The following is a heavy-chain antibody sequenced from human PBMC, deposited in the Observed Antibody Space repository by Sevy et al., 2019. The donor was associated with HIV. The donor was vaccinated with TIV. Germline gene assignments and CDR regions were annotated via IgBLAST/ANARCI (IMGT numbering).Heavy chain of an antibody. CDR2: IGYDGSNK. CDR3: ARDWSAFGSGSDY. J-gene: IGHJ4*02. Sequence: GGSLRLSCAASGFTFSSYGMHWVRQAPGKGLEWVAVIGYDGSNKYYADFVKGRFTISRDNSKNTLYLQMNSLRAEDTAVYYCARDWSAFGSGSDYWGQGTLVTVSS. CDR1: GFTFSSYG. V-gene: IGHV3-33*01. D-gene: IGHD6-19*01.